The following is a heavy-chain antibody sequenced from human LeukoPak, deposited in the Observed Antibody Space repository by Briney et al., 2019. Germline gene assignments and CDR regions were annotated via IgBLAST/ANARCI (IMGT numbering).Heavy chain of an antibody. J-gene: IGHJ4*02. CDR3: ARSGYSYGYGVDFDY. Sequence: GASLKISCKGSGYSFTSYWIGWVRQLPGKGLEWMGIIYPGDSDTRYSPSFQGQVTISADKSISTAYLQWSSLKASDTAMYYCARSGYSYGYGVDFDYWGQGTLVTVSS. D-gene: IGHD5-18*01. CDR2: IYPGDSDT. CDR1: GYSFTSYW. V-gene: IGHV5-51*01.